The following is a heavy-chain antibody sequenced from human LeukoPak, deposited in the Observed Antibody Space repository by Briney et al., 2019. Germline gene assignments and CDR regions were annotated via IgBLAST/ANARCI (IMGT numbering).Heavy chain of an antibody. CDR1: GGSFRGYY. J-gene: IGHJ4*02. CDR2: INHSGST. CDR3: ARAGTGIDY. V-gene: IGHV4-34*01. Sequence: SETLSLTCAVYGGSFRGYYWSWIRQPPGKGLEWIGEINHSGSTNYNPSLKSRVTISVDTSKNQFSLKLSSVTAADTAVNYCARAGTGIDYWGQGTLVTVSS. D-gene: IGHD1-1*01.